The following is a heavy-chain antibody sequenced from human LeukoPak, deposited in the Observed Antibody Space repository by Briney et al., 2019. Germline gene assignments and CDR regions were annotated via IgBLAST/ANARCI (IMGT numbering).Heavy chain of an antibody. J-gene: IGHJ4*02. CDR3: ASSTVWFGELLGY. D-gene: IGHD3-10*01. CDR1: GYTFTGYY. CDR2: INPNSGGT. Sequence: ASVKVSCTASGYTFTGYYMHWVRQAPGQGLEWMGWINPNSGGTNYAQKFQGRVTMTRDTSISTAYMELSRLRSDDTAVYYCASSTVWFGELLGYWGQGTLVTVSS. V-gene: IGHV1-2*02.